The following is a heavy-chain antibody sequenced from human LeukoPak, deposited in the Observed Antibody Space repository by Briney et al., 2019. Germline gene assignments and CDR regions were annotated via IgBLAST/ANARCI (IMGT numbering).Heavy chain of an antibody. Sequence: SETLSLTCAVSGYSISSGYYWGWIRQPPGKGLEWIGSIYHSGSTYYNLSLKSRVTISVDTSKNQFSLKLSSVTAADTAVYYCARGPQPNWFDPWGQGTLVTVSS. CDR1: GYSISSGYY. CDR2: IYHSGST. D-gene: IGHD1-14*01. V-gene: IGHV4-38-2*01. J-gene: IGHJ5*02. CDR3: ARGPQPNWFDP.